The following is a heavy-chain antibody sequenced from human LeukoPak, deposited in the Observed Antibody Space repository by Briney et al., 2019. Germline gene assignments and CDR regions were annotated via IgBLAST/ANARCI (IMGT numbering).Heavy chain of an antibody. CDR3: ARVHYDFWSGYPTYAFDI. CDR2: INHSGST. V-gene: IGHV4-34*01. J-gene: IGHJ3*02. CDR1: GGSFSGYY. Sequence: PSETLSLTCAVYGGSFSGYYWSWIRQPPGKGLEWIGEINHSGSTNYNPSLKSRVTISVDTSKNQFSLTLSSVTAADTAVYYCARVHYDFWSGYPTYAFDIWGQGTMVTVSS. D-gene: IGHD3-3*01.